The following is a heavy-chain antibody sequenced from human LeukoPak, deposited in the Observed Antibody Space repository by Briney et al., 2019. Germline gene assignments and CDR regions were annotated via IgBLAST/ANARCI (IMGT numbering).Heavy chain of an antibody. CDR2: MYYIAST. J-gene: IGHJ4*02. CDR3: ARAGSGWSFDC. D-gene: IGHD6-19*01. Sequence: SETLSLTCTVSGGSISSYYWSWIRQPPGKGLEWIGYMYYIASTNYNPSLKSRVTISVDTSKNQLSLKLSSVTAADTAVYYCARAGSGWSFDCWGQGTLVTVSS. CDR1: GGSISSYY. V-gene: IGHV4-59*01.